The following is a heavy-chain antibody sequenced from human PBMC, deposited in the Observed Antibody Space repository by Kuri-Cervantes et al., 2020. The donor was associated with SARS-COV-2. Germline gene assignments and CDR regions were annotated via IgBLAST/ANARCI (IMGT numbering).Heavy chain of an antibody. CDR2: IYSGGNT. J-gene: IGHJ5*02. Sequence: GGSLRPSCVISGFTVSTNYMTWVRQAPGKGLEWVSTIYSGGNTFYADSVKGRFTISRDNSKNTLYLQMNSLRAEDTAVYYCARVPYYDFWSDHTEGGWFDPWGRGTLVTVSS. D-gene: IGHD3-3*01. V-gene: IGHV3-53*01. CDR1: GFTVSTNY. CDR3: ARVPYYDFWSDHTEGGWFDP.